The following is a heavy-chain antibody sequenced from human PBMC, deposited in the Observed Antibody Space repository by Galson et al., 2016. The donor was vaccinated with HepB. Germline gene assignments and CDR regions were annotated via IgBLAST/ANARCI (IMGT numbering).Heavy chain of an antibody. D-gene: IGHD5-18*01. CDR3: AKDLDGYTYGYSYSDH. J-gene: IGHJ4*02. V-gene: IGHV3-23*01. CDR2: ISGSGGTT. Sequence: QAPGKGLEWVSSISGSGGTTYYADSVKGRFTISRDKSKNTLYLQMNSLRGEDTAVYYCAKDLDGYTYGYSYSDHWGQGTLVTVSS.